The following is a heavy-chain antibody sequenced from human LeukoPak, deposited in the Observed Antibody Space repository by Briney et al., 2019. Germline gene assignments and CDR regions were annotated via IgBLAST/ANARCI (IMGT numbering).Heavy chain of an antibody. Sequence: GRSLRLSCAASGFTFSSYGMHWVRQAPGKGLEWVAVISYDGSNKYYADSVKGRFTISRDNSKNTLYLQMNSLRAEDTAVYYCAKDAYYDFWSGYYGIDYWGQGTLVTVSS. CDR2: ISYDGSNK. CDR3: AKDAYYDFWSGYYGIDY. D-gene: IGHD3-3*01. J-gene: IGHJ4*02. CDR1: GFTFSSYG. V-gene: IGHV3-30*18.